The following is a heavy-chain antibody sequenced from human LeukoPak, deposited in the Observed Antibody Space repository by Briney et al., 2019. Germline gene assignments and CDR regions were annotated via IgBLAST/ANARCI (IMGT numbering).Heavy chain of an antibody. D-gene: IGHD1-26*01. CDR3: ARLGSGSYYQVTVI. Sequence: SETLSLTCAVYGGSFSGYYWGWIRQPPGKGLEWIGSIYYSGSTYYNPSLKSRVTISVDTSKNQFSLKLSSVTAADTAVYYCARLGSGSYYQVTVIWGQGTMVTVSS. CDR2: IYYSGST. V-gene: IGHV4-39*01. CDR1: GGSFSGYY. J-gene: IGHJ3*02.